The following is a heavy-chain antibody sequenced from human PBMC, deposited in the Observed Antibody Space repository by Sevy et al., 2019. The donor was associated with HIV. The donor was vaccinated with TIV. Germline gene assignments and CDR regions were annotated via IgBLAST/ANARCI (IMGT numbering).Heavy chain of an antibody. CDR1: GYTFSDYY. D-gene: IGHD2-2*01. J-gene: IGHJ5*01. CDR3: ARDHLKVKLSAAMGSWFDS. Sequence: APVKVSCKASGYTFSDYYLHWVRQAPGQGLEWMGWIKPDSGGTKYSQKFQGRVTMTRDTSISTGYMELSRLRSDDTAVYHCARDHLKVKLSAAMGSWFDSWGQGTLVTVSS. V-gene: IGHV1-2*02. CDR2: IKPDSGGT.